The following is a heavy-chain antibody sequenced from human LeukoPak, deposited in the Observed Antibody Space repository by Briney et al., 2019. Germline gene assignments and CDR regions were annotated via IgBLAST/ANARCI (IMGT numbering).Heavy chain of an antibody. CDR3: ARVLGFSYGSDY. CDR2: INSDGGTT. D-gene: IGHD5-18*01. V-gene: IGHV3-74*01. Sequence: GGSLRLSCGASGFTFGTYWMHWDRQAPGKGLVWVSGINSDGGTTTYADSVKGRFTISRDNAKNSLYLQMNSLRAEDTAVYYCARVLGFSYGSDYWGQGTLVTVSS. CDR1: GFTFGTYW. J-gene: IGHJ4*02.